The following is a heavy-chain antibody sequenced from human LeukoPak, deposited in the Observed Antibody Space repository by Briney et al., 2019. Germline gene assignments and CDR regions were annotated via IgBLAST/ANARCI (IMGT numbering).Heavy chain of an antibody. CDR2: IYPDSGGT. V-gene: IGHV1-2*02. D-gene: IGHD3-10*01. J-gene: IGHJ4*02. CDR3: ARGRSDYYLDS. Sequence: ASLKVSCKASGYTFTDYYMHWVRQAPGHGLEWMGWIYPDSGGTNYAQKFQDRVTMTRDTSISTAYMGLSRLTSDDTAVYYCARGRSDYYLDSWGQGTLVTVSS. CDR1: GYTFTDYY.